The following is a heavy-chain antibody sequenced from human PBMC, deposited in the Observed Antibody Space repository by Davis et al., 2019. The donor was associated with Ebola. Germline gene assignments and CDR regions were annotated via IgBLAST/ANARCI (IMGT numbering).Heavy chain of an antibody. D-gene: IGHD2-8*01. CDR1: GFTFSSYG. Sequence: GESLKISCAASGFTFSSYGMHWVRQAPGKGLEWVAVITYDGSNKYYADSVKGRFTISRDNSKNTLYLQMNSLRAEDTAVYYCARELIVLMVYAIRPYYYYGMDVWGQGTTVTVSS. J-gene: IGHJ6*02. CDR3: ARELIVLMVYAIRPYYYYGMDV. CDR2: ITYDGSNK. V-gene: IGHV3-30*03.